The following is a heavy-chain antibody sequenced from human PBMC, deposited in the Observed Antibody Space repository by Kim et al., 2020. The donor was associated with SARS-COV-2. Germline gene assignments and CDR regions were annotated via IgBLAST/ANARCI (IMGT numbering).Heavy chain of an antibody. CDR1: GGSFSGYY. D-gene: IGHD3-10*01. J-gene: IGHJ5*02. CDR3: ARGPISPADLWFGESYNWFDP. V-gene: IGHV4-34*01. Sequence: SETLSLTCAVYGGSFSGYYWSWIRQPPGKGLEWIGEINHSGSTNYNPSLKSRVTISVDTSKNQFSLKLSSVTAADTAVYYCARGPISPADLWFGESYNWFDPWGQGTLGTVSS. CDR2: INHSGST.